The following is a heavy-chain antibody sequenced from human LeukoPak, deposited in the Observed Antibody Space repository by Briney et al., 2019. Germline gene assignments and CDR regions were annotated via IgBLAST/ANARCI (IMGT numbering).Heavy chain of an antibody. Sequence: GGSLRLSCAASGFTFSSYGMHWVRQAPGKGLEWVAFIRYDGSNKYYADSVKGRFTISRDNSKNTLYLQMNSLRAEDTAVYYCAKSYYDYIWGSYSVPGYWGQGTLVTVSS. CDR2: IRYDGSNK. D-gene: IGHD3-16*01. V-gene: IGHV3-30*02. CDR3: AKSYYDYIWGSYSVPGY. CDR1: GFTFSSYG. J-gene: IGHJ4*02.